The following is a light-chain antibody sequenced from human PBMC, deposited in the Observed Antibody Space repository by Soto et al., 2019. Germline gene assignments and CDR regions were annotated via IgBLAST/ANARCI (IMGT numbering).Light chain of an antibody. J-gene: IGKJ1*01. CDR3: QQSGGT. V-gene: IGKV3-15*01. Sequence: EIVMTQSPATLSVSPGERATLSCRASQSVSSNLAWYQQKPGQAPRLLIYGASTRATGIPARFSGSGSGTEFTPTISSLQSEDFAVYYCQQSGGTFGQGTKVEIK. CDR1: QSVSSN. CDR2: GAS.